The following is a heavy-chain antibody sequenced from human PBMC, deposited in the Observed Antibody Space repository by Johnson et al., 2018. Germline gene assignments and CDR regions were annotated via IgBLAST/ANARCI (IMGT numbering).Heavy chain of an antibody. Sequence: QVQLQQWGAGLLKPSETLSLTCAVYGGSFSGYYWSWIRQPPGKGLEWIGEINHSGNTNYSPSLKSRVTISVDTSKNQFSLKLSSVPAADTAVYYCARGRIVVIPAATIRHFQHWGQGTLVTVSS. D-gene: IGHD2-2*01. CDR3: ARGRIVVIPAATIRHFQH. CDR2: INHSGNT. CDR1: GGSFSGYY. V-gene: IGHV4-34*01. J-gene: IGHJ1*01.